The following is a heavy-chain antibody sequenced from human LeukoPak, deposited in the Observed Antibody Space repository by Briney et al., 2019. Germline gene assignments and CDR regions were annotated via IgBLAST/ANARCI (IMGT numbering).Heavy chain of an antibody. J-gene: IGHJ4*02. Sequence: SETLSLTCGVYSGSFSGYYWSWIRQPPGKGLEWIGEINHSGSTNYNPSLKSRVTISVDTSKNQFSLKLSSVTAADTAVYYCARSPRGGLVVAAPDYWGQGTLVTVSS. CDR2: INHSGST. CDR1: SGSFSGYY. CDR3: ARSPRGGLVVAAPDY. D-gene: IGHD2-15*01. V-gene: IGHV4-34*01.